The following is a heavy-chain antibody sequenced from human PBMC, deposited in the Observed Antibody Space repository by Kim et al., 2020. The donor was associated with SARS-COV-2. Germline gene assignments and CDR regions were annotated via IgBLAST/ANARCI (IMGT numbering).Heavy chain of an antibody. V-gene: IGHV3-23*01. D-gene: IGHD2-8*01. CDR3: ATDQWGDGMDV. Sequence: GGSLRLSCAASGLTFSSYAMTWVRQAPGRGLEWVSTIRNSGGGTYYADSVKGRFTISRDNSRNTLSLQMSGLRAEDTAVYYCATDQWGDGMDVWGQGTTVTVSS. CDR2: IRNSGGGT. CDR1: GLTFSSYA. J-gene: IGHJ6*02.